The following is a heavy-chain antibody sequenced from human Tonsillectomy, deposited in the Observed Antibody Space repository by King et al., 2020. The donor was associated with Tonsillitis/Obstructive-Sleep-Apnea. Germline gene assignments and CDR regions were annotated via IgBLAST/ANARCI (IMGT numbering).Heavy chain of an antibody. CDR3: ALQWELLRDTWFDP. D-gene: IGHD1-26*01. CDR2: TYYRSKWYN. Sequence: VQLQQSGPGLVKPSQTLSLTCAISGDSVSSNSAAWNWLRQSPSRGLEWLGRTYYRSKWYNDYAVSVKSRITINPDTSKNQFSLQLNSVTPEDTAVYYCALQWELLRDTWFDPWGQGTLVTVSS. CDR1: GDSVSSNSAA. J-gene: IGHJ5*02. V-gene: IGHV6-1*01.